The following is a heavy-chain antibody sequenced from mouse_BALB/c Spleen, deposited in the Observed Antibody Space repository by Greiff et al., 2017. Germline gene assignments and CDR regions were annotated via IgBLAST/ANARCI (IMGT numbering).Heavy chain of an antibody. CDR1: GFSLTSYD. V-gene: IGHV2-9-2*01. CDR3: VRDKGYWYFDV. Sequence: QVQLKESGPGLVAPSQSLSITCTVSGFSLTSYDISWIRQPPGKGLEWLGVIWTGGGTNYNSAFMSRLSISKDNSKSQVFLKMNSLQTDDTAIYYCVRDKGYWYFDVWGAGTTVTVSS. CDR2: IWTGGGT. J-gene: IGHJ1*01.